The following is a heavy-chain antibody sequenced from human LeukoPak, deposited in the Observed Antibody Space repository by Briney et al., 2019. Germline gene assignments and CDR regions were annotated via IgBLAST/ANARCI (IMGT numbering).Heavy chain of an antibody. J-gene: IGHJ4*02. CDR1: GYTFVSHG. CDR2: ISAYNGNT. V-gene: IGHV1-18*01. D-gene: IGHD5-24*01. CDR3: ARARRDGYRGPFDY. Sequence: ASVKVSCKAAGYTFVSHGISWVRQAPGQGLEWMGWISAYNGNTNYAQKLQGRVTMTTDTSTSTAYMELRSLRSDDTAVYYCARARRDGYRGPFDYWGQGTLVTVSS.